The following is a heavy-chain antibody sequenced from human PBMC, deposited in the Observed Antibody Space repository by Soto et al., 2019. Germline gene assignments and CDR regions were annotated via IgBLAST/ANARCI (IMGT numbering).Heavy chain of an antibody. CDR3: ASEIIELMGAIRWFDH. D-gene: IGHD2-8*01. CDR1: GFTFTSHW. V-gene: IGHV3-74*01. J-gene: IGHJ5*02. CDR2: INGDGTSI. Sequence: EVQLVESGGGLVQPGGSLRLSCAASGFTFTSHWMHWVRQAPGKGPVWVSRINGDGTSISYADSVKGRFTISRDNAKNTLYLQMNSLRAEDTAVYYCASEIIELMGAIRWFDHWGQGTLVTVSS.